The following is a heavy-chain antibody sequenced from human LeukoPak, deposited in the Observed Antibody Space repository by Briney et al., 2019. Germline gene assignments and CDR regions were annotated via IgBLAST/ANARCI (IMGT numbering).Heavy chain of an antibody. Sequence: ASVKVSCKASGYTFTSYDINWVRQATGQGLEWMGWMNPNSGDTSYAQKFQGRVTMTRDVSISTAYMELSRLRSDDTALYYCSRDDLWFGETWGQGTLVTVSS. J-gene: IGHJ4*02. CDR3: SRDDLWFGET. CDR1: GYTFTSYD. V-gene: IGHV1-8*01. CDR2: MNPNSGDT. D-gene: IGHD3-10*01.